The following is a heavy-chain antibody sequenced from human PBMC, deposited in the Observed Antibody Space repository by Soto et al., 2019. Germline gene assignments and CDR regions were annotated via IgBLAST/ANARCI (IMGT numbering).Heavy chain of an antibody. CDR2: MNPNRTNT. J-gene: IGHJ5*02. Sequence: ASVKVSYKASGYTFTTYDINWVRQAPGQGLEWMGWMNPNRTNTGYAEKFQGRVTMTRDTSISTAYMELSSLRYDDTAVYYCVRGGFLSHDHVIIAPATLGFDPWGQGTLVTVSS. CDR1: GYTFTTYD. V-gene: IGHV1-8*01. D-gene: IGHD2-2*01. CDR3: VRGGFLSHDHVIIAPATLGFDP.